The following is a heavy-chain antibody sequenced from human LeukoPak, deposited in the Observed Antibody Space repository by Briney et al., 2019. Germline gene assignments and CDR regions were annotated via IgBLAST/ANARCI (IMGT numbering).Heavy chain of an antibody. J-gene: IGHJ4*02. V-gene: IGHV3-23*01. Sequence: PGGSLRPSCATSGFTFSNYVMSWVRQAPGEGLEWVSAITGSADDTYYADSVKGRFTISRDNSKNTLYLQMNSLRAEDTAVYYCAKASGASRPYYFDYWAREPWSPSPQ. CDR2: ITGSADDT. CDR3: AKASGASRPYYFDY. D-gene: IGHD3-10*01. CDR1: GFTFSNYV.